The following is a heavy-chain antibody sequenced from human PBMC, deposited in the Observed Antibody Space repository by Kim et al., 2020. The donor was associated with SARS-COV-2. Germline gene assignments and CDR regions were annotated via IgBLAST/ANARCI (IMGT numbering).Heavy chain of an antibody. CDR2: INHSGST. J-gene: IGHJ5*02. Sequence: SETLSLTCAVYGGSFSGYYWSWIRQPPGKGLEWIGEINHSGSTNYNPSLKSRVTISVDTSKNQFSLKLSSVPAADTAVYYCARGRRGITMVRGVITRYNWFDPWGQGTLVTVSS. V-gene: IGHV4-34*01. CDR1: GGSFSGYY. CDR3: ARGRRGITMVRGVITRYNWFDP. D-gene: IGHD3-10*01.